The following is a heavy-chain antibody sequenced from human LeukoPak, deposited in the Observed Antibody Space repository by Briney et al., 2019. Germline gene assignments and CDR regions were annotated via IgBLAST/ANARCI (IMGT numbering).Heavy chain of an antibody. J-gene: IGHJ5*02. Sequence: GGSLRLSCAASGFTFSSYGMHWVRQAPGKGLEWVAFIRYDGSNKYYADSVKGRFTIPRDNSKNTLYLQMNSLRAEDTAVYYCAKDRGAARLIDWFDPWGQGTLVTVSS. CDR3: AKDRGAARLIDWFDP. V-gene: IGHV3-30*02. CDR2: IRYDGSNK. D-gene: IGHD6-6*01. CDR1: GFTFSSYG.